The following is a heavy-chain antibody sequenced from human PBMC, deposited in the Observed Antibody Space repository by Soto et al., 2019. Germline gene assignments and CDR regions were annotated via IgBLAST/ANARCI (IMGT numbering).Heavy chain of an antibody. CDR1: GYTFASYA. J-gene: IGHJ4*02. V-gene: IGHV1-18*01. CDR3: ASDPPPPDS. CDR2: ISAYNGKT. Sequence: QVQLVQSGAEVKKPGASVKVSCKASGYTFASYAISWMRQAPGQRLEWMGWISAYNGKTNYAQKHQGRVTMSSDTSTSTDYMELRSLGSDDTAVYYCASDPPPPDSLGQGTLVTVSS.